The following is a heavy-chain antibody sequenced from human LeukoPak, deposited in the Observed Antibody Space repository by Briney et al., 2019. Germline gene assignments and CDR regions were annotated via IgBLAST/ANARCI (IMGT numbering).Heavy chain of an antibody. Sequence: GASVKVSCKASGYTFSDYYMHWVRQAPGQGLEWMGWIGPNSGGTNYAQKFQGRVTMTRDTSISTAYMELSRLISDDTAVYYCARSNIAVRRGDNWFDPWGQGTLSPSPQ. D-gene: IGHD6-6*01. V-gene: IGHV1-2*02. CDR3: ARSNIAVRRGDNWFDP. J-gene: IGHJ5*02. CDR1: GYTFSDYY. CDR2: IGPNSGGT.